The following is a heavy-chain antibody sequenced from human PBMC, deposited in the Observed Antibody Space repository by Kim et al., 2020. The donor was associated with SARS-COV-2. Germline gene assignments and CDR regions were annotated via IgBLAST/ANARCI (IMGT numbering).Heavy chain of an antibody. J-gene: IGHJ4*02. D-gene: IGHD6-6*01. Sequence: PSLKSRVTISVDTSKNQFSLKLSSVTAADTAVYYCARARGAARPVYYFDYWGQGTLVTVSS. CDR3: ARARGAARPVYYFDY. V-gene: IGHV4-34*01.